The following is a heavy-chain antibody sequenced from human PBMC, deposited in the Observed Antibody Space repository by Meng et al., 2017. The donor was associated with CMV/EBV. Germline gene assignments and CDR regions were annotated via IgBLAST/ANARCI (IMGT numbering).Heavy chain of an antibody. D-gene: IGHD3-22*01. J-gene: IGHJ4*02. Sequence: QGKQRPWGAGLLKPSVTLSLTCAVHGGSFSGYYWSWIRQPPGKGLEWIGEINHSGSTNYNPSLKSRVTISVDTSKNQFSLKLSSVTAADTAVYYCARGGPNDSSGYYPYYFDYWGQGTLVTVSS. V-gene: IGHV4-34*01. CDR3: ARGGPNDSSGYYPYYFDY. CDR2: INHSGST. CDR1: GGSFSGYY.